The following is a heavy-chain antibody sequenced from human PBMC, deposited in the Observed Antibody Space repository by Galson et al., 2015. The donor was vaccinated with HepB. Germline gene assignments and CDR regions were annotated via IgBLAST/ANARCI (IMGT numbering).Heavy chain of an antibody. Sequence: SVKVSCKASGYTFTSYAMHWVRQAPGQRLEWMGWINAGNGNTKYSQKFQGRVTITRDTSASTAYMELSSLRSEDTAVYYCARDGHSYGYVGYWGQGTLVTVSS. V-gene: IGHV1-3*01. J-gene: IGHJ4*02. CDR1: GYTFTSYA. CDR3: ARDGHSYGYVGY. CDR2: INAGNGNT. D-gene: IGHD5-18*01.